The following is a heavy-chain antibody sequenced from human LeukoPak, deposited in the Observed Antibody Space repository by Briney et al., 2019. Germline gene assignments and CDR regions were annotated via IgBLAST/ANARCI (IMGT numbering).Heavy chain of an antibody. V-gene: IGHV4-39*07. J-gene: IGHJ5*02. Sequence: SGTLSLTCTVSGGSISSSSYYWGWIRQPPGKGLEWIGSIYYSGSTYYNPSLKSRVTISVDTSKDQFSLKLSSVTAADTAVYYCARVSLVVAPPYNWFDPWGQGTLVTVSS. CDR2: IYYSGST. CDR3: ARVSLVVAPPYNWFDP. D-gene: IGHD3-22*01. CDR1: GGSISSSSYY.